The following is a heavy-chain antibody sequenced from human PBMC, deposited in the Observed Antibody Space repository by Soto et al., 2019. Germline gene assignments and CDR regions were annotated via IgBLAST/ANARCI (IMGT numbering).Heavy chain of an antibody. CDR1: GGSISSGGYY. D-gene: IGHD3-10*01. V-gene: IGHV4-31*03. CDR2: IYYSGST. Sequence: QVQLQESGPGLVKPSQTLSLTCTVSGGSISSGGYYWSWIRQHPGKGLEWIGYIYYSGSTYYNPSLKSRVTISVDTSKNPCSLKLSSVTAADTAVYYCARSLILWFGEYNWYFDLWGRGTLVTVSS. CDR3: ARSLILWFGEYNWYFDL. J-gene: IGHJ2*01.